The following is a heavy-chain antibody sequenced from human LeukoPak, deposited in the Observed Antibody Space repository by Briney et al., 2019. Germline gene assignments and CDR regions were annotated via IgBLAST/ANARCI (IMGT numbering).Heavy chain of an antibody. J-gene: IGHJ4*02. V-gene: IGHV1-18*01. Sequence: ASVNVSCKASGYTFINYGITWVRQAPGQGLEWMGWISVNNGNTKHAQKFQDRVTMTTDTSTSTAYLELRSLKSDDTAVYFCARGVGVNSRPDYWGQGTLVTVSS. D-gene: IGHD1-26*01. CDR1: GYTFINYG. CDR2: ISVNNGNT. CDR3: ARGVGVNSRPDY.